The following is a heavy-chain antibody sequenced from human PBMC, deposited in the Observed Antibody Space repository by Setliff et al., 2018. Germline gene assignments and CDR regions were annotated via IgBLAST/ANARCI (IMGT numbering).Heavy chain of an antibody. D-gene: IGHD3-3*01. CDR1: GYTLTELS. J-gene: IGHJ4*02. CDR2: FDPEDGET. V-gene: IGHV1-24*01. Sequence: ASVKVSCKVSGYTLTELSMHWVRQAPGKGLEWMGGFDPEDGETSYAQKFQGRVTMTRDTSTNTVYMQLSSLRSEDTAVYYCARESTAKNFWGEYSDYWGQGTLVTVSS. CDR3: ARESTAKNFWGEYSDY.